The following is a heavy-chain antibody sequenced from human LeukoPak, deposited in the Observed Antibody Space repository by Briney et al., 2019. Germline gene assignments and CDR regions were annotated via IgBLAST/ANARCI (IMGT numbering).Heavy chain of an antibody. CDR1: EFSLSIYA. D-gene: IGHD3-22*01. CDR2: ITSSGEST. V-gene: IGHV3-23*01. CDR3: SRDRPNYYGSNGHYYQRNGDQ. J-gene: IGHJ4*02. Sequence: GGSLRLSCAASEFSLSIYAMSWVRHSPGKGQEWVSSITSSGESTYYIGSVKGRFTISRDNSKNTLYLQMNSLRAEDTAVYYCSRDRPNYYGSNGHYYQRNGDQWAQGPLVTVSS.